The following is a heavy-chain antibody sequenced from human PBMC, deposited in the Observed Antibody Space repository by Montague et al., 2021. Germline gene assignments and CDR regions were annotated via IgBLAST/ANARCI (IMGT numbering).Heavy chain of an antibody. CDR3: VKTSSGTYDS. Sequence: SLRLSCAASGFTFGGYSMTRVRQAPGRGLEWVSFISPSGDTFYAASVKGRFIVSRGNSNNALYLHLNSLRGEDSAIYYCVKTSSGTYDSWGPGTLVTVSS. J-gene: IGHJ5*01. CDR1: GFTFGGYS. CDR2: ISPSGDT. D-gene: IGHD1-26*01. V-gene: IGHV3-23*01.